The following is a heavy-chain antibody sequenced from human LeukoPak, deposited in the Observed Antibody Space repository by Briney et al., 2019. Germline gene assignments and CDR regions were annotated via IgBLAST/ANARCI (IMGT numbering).Heavy chain of an antibody. Sequence: GGSLRLSCAASGFTFSSYSMNWVRQAPGKGLEWVSLISWDGGSTYYADSVKGRFTISRDNSKNSLFLQMNSLRAEDTALYFCAKDIRGSTSWYGLDYWGQGTLVTVSS. CDR1: GFTFSSYS. CDR3: AKDIRGSTSWYGLDY. J-gene: IGHJ4*02. D-gene: IGHD6-13*01. V-gene: IGHV3-43D*03. CDR2: ISWDGGST.